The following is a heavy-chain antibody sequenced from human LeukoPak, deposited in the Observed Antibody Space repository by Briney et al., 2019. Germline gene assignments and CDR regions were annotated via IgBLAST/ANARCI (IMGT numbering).Heavy chain of an antibody. Sequence: PGGSLRLSCTASGFTFSSYTMHWVRQAPGKGLEWVGVILYDGSNKYYADSVKGRFTFSRDNSKNTLYLQMTSLRAEDTAVYYCAREGYSSSFDYWGQGTLVTVSS. CDR3: AREGYSSSFDY. J-gene: IGHJ4*02. D-gene: IGHD6-6*01. V-gene: IGHV3-30-3*01. CDR1: GFTFSSYT. CDR2: ILYDGSNK.